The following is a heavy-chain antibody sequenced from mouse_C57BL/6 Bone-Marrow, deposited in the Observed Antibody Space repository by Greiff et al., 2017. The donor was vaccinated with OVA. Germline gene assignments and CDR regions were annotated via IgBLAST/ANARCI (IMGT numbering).Heavy chain of an antibody. V-gene: IGHV5-9-1*02. CDR3: TRLLDDMDY. CDR2: ISSGGDYI. J-gene: IGHJ4*01. CDR1: GFTFSSYA. D-gene: IGHD2-1*01. Sequence: DVKLVEPGAGLVKPGGSLKLSCAASGFTFSSYAMSWVRQTPEKRLEWVAYISSGGDYIYYADTVKGRFTISRDNGRNTLFLQMSSLKSEDTAMYYCTRLLDDMDYWGQGTSVTVSS.